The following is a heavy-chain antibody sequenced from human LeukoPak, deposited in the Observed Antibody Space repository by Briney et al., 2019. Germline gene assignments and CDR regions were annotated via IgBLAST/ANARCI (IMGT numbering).Heavy chain of an antibody. D-gene: IGHD1-14*01. V-gene: IGHV1-69*04. CDR1: GGTFNNYA. CDR2: IIPIVGIA. J-gene: IGHJ3*02. CDR3: ARSRPRNADAFDI. Sequence: ASVKVSCKASGGTFNNYAISWARQAPGQGLEWMGRIIPIVGIANYAQKFQGRVTITADKSTSTAYMELSSLRSEDTAVYYCARSRPRNADAFDIWGQGTMVTVSS.